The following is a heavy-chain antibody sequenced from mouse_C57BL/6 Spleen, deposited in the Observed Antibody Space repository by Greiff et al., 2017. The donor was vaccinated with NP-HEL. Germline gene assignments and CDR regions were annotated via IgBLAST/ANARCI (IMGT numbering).Heavy chain of an antibody. Sequence: EVQLQQSGPELVKPGASVKIPCKASGYTFTDYNMDWVKQSHGKSLEWIGDINPNNGGTISNQKFKGKDTLTVAKSSSTAYMELRSLTSEDTAVYYCARSGSGGYFDVWGTGTTVTVAS. D-gene: IGHD1-1*01. V-gene: IGHV1-18*01. CDR2: INPNNGGT. CDR3: ARSGSGGYFDV. CDR1: GYTFTDYN. J-gene: IGHJ1*03.